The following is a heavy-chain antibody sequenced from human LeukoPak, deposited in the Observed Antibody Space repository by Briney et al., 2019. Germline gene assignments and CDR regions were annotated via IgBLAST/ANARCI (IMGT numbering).Heavy chain of an antibody. Sequence: SVKVSCKASGGIYRRYSIPWVRQAPGQGLEWMGGIVPPLGTANYAQKFQGRVTITTDESTNTAYMELTSLTSEDAAVYYCTTYGSNIAEYFEHWGQGTLVSVSS. J-gene: IGHJ1*01. CDR3: TTYGSNIAEYFEH. CDR2: IVPPLGTA. CDR1: GGIYRRYS. V-gene: IGHV1-69*16. D-gene: IGHD4-23*01.